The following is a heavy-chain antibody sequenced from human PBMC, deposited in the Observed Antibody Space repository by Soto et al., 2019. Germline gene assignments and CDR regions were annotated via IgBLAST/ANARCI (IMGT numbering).Heavy chain of an antibody. V-gene: IGHV5-10-1*01. CDR2: IDPIDSKT. Sequence: GESLKISCKGSGYNFDTYWINWVRQTPGKGLEWMGRIDPIDSKTKYSPSLEGHITISVDKSISTTYLQWSSLKASDTAIYYCARRIAAAGGYYYYAFDVWGQGTAVPVSS. J-gene: IGHJ6*02. CDR3: ARRIAAAGGYYYYAFDV. CDR1: GYNFDTYW. D-gene: IGHD6-13*01.